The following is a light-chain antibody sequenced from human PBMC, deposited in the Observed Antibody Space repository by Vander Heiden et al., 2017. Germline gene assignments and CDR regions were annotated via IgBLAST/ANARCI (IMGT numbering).Light chain of an antibody. CDR1: HIGSKR. J-gene: IGLJ2*01. CDR3: EVWDDSSDHVI. V-gene: IGLV3-21*02. Sequence: SYVLTQPPSVSVAPGQTARITCGGHHIGSKRGPWYQQKPGQAPGLVVLDDSDPPSGIPERFSGSNSGNTATLTISRVEAGDEADYYCEVWDDSSDHVIFGGGTKLTVL. CDR2: DDS.